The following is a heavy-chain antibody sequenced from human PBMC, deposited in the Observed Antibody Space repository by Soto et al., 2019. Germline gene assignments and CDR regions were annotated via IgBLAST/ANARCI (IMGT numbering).Heavy chain of an antibody. V-gene: IGHV1-69*13. D-gene: IGHD4-17*01. CDR1: GGTFSSYA. CDR2: IIPIFGTA. J-gene: IGHJ6*02. CDR3: ARDSRAINYGGNSVWVYYYYGMDV. Sequence: GASVKVSCKASGGTFSSYAISWVRQAPGQGLEWMGGIIPIFGTANYAQKFQGRVTITADESTSTAYMELSSLRSEDTAVYYCARDSRAINYGGNSVWVYYYYGMDVWGQGTTVTVSS.